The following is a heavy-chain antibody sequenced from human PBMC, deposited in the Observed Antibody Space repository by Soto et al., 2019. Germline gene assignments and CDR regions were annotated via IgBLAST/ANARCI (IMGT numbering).Heavy chain of an antibody. CDR1: GFTFSSYW. V-gene: IGHV3-7*01. Sequence: GGSLRLSCAASGFTFSSYWMSWVRQAPGKGLEWVATIKTDGSEKYYVDSVKGRFTVSRDNAEGSLYLQMNSLRAEDTAVYYCASQLSKSTNYWGQGTLVTVYS. D-gene: IGHD3-10*01. J-gene: IGHJ4*02. CDR3: ASQLSKSTNY. CDR2: IKTDGSEK.